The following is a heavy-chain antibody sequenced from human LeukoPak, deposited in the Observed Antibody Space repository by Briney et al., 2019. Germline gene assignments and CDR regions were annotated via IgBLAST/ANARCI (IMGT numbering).Heavy chain of an antibody. D-gene: IGHD6-13*01. V-gene: IGHV4-34*01. CDR3: ARAIPGTGY. Sequence: PSETLSLTCAVYGVSFSGYSWTWIRQPPGKGLEWIGEISPSGATDYSPSLTSRVTISIDTSKNQFSLNLNSVTAADTAVYYCARAIPGTGYWCQGTLVTVSS. CDR1: GVSFSGYS. J-gene: IGHJ4*02. CDR2: ISPSGAT.